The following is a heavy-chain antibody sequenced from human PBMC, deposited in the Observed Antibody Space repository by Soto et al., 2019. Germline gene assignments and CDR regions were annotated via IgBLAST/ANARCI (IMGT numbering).Heavy chain of an antibody. D-gene: IGHD1-20*01. J-gene: IGHJ4*02. Sequence: SETLSLTCAVYGGSFSGYYWSWIRQPPGKGLEWIGEINHSGSTNYNPSLKSRVTISVDTSKNQFSLKLSSVTAADTAVYYCARGLTGTTQYYFDYWGQGTLVTVSS. CDR2: INHSGST. CDR1: GGSFSGYY. CDR3: ARGLTGTTQYYFDY. V-gene: IGHV4-34*01.